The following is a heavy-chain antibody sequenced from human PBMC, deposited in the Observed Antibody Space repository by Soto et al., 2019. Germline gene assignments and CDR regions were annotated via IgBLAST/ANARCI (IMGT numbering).Heavy chain of an antibody. CDR3: AKDYQDYGNYYYYGMDV. CDR1: GFTFSSYG. CDR2: ISYDGSNK. V-gene: IGHV3-30*18. Sequence: GGSLRLSCAASGFTFSSYGMHWVRQAPGKGLEWVAVISYDGSNKYYADSVKGRFTISRDNSKNTLYLQMNSLRAEDTAVYYCAKDYQDYGNYYYYGMDVWGQGTTVTVSS. J-gene: IGHJ6*02. D-gene: IGHD4-17*01.